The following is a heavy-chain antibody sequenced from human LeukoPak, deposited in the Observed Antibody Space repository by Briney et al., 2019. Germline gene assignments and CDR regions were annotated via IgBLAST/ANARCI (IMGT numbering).Heavy chain of an antibody. CDR3: ARDPPPVIVGGTTADY. J-gene: IGHJ4*02. CDR2: INPNSGGT. CDR1: GYTFTGYY. D-gene: IGHD1-26*01. Sequence: ASVTVSCKASGYTFTGYYIHWVRHAPGQGLEWMGWINPNSGGTNYAQKFQGRVTMTRDTSINTAYMEVTRLKSDDTAIYYCARDPPPVIVGGTTADYWGQGTLVTVSS. V-gene: IGHV1-2*02.